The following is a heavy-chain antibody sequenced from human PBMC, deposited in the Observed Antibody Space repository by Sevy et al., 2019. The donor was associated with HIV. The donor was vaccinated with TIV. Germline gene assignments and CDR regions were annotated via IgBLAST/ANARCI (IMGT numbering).Heavy chain of an antibody. CDR3: ARGGSGYYYYYGMDV. V-gene: IGHV3-48*01. Sequence: GGSLRLSCAASGFTFSSYSMNWVRQAPGKGLEWVSYISSSSSTIYYAHSVKGRFTISRDNAKNSLYLQMNSLRAEDTAVYYCARGGSGYYYYYGMDVWGQGTTVTVSS. D-gene: IGHD2-15*01. CDR2: ISSSSSTI. CDR1: GFTFSSYS. J-gene: IGHJ6*02.